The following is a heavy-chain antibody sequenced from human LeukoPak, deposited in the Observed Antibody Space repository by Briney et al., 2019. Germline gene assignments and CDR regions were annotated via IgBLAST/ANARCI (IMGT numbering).Heavy chain of an antibody. CDR3: AKKSRDGYNPFDY. Sequence: GGSLRLSCAASGFTFSRYAMSWVRQAPGKGLEWVSGMSSSGESPYYADSVKGRFTFSRDNSKNTLYLEINSLRAEDTAIYYCAKKSRDGYNPFDYLGQGTLVTVSS. D-gene: IGHD5-24*01. V-gene: IGHV3-23*01. CDR2: MSSSGESP. J-gene: IGHJ4*02. CDR1: GFTFSRYA.